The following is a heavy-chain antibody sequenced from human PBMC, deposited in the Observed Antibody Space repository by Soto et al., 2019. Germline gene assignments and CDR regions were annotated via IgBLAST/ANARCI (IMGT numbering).Heavy chain of an antibody. CDR2: IIPILGIA. Sequence: QVQLVQSGAEVKKPGSSVKVSCKASGGTFSSYTISWVRQAPGQGLEWMGRIIPILGIANYAQKFQGRVTITADKSTSTAYMELSSLRSEDTAVYYCARAGGYCSSTSCYGSYYYYGMDVWGQGTTVTVSS. V-gene: IGHV1-69*02. J-gene: IGHJ6*02. CDR1: GGTFSSYT. CDR3: ARAGGYCSSTSCYGSYYYYGMDV. D-gene: IGHD2-2*01.